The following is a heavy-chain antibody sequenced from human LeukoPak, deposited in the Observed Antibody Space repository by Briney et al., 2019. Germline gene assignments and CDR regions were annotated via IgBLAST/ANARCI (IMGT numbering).Heavy chain of an antibody. V-gene: IGHV3-64*01. J-gene: IGHJ4*02. Sequence: GGSLRLSCAASGFTFSTYAMHWVRQAPGKGLEYVSAITSNGDTTNYANSVKGRFTISRDNAKNSLYLQMNSLRAEDTALYYCAKDFGAAAGFGFDYWGQGTLVTVSS. CDR3: AKDFGAAAGFGFDY. CDR2: ITSNGDTT. CDR1: GFTFSTYA. D-gene: IGHD6-13*01.